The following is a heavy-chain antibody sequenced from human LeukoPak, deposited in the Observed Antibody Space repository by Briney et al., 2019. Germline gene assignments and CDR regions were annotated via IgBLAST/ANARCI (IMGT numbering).Heavy chain of an antibody. CDR2: ISRTGNSI. CDR1: GFTLSSYE. J-gene: IGHJ4*02. D-gene: IGHD6-13*01. CDR3: ARGPYSSNWYVDY. V-gene: IGHV3-48*03. Sequence: GGSLRLSRAASGFTLSSYEMNWVRLAPGKGLQWISYISRTGNSIYYEDSVKGRFTISRDSAKNSLYLQMNSLRAEDTAVYYCARGPYSSNWYVDYWGQGTLVTVAS.